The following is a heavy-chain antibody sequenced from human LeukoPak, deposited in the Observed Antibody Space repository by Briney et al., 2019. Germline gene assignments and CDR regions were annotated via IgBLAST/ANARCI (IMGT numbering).Heavy chain of an antibody. V-gene: IGHV1-18*01. CDR3: ARDKDSSGWSRYFQH. CDR2: ISAYNGNT. CDR1: GYTFTSYG. D-gene: IGHD6-19*01. J-gene: IGHJ1*01. Sequence: ASVKVSCKASGYTFTSYGISWVRQAPGQGLEWMGWISAYNGNTNYAQRLQGRVTMTTDTSTSTAYMELRSLRSDDTAVYYCARDKDSSGWSRYFQHWGQGTLVTVSS.